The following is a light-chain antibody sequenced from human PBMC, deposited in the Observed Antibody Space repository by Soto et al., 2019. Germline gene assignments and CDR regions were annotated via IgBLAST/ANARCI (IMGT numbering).Light chain of an antibody. CDR2: DAF. J-gene: IGKJ1*01. V-gene: IGKV3-15*01. Sequence: EIVLTQSPATLSVSPGERATLSCRASQRVVSYLAWYQQKPGQAPRLLIYDAFTMATGVPPRFTGSRSGTEFTLTINGLQSEDVAVYHCQQYNSWPRTFGQGPKVEIK. CDR3: QQYNSWPRT. CDR1: QRVVSY.